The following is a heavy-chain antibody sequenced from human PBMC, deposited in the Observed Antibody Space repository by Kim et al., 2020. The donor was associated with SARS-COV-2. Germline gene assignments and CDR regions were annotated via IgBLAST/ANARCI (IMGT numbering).Heavy chain of an antibody. V-gene: IGHV4-39*01. Sequence: TPTLKSRVTISVDTSKNQFSLKVSSVTAADTAVYYCARRGSGWYRGWFDPWGQGTLVTVSS. D-gene: IGHD6-19*01. CDR3: ARRGSGWYRGWFDP. J-gene: IGHJ5*02.